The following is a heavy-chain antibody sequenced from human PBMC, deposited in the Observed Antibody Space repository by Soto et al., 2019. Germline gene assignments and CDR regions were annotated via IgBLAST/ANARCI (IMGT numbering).Heavy chain of an antibody. CDR1: GYTFTSYY. J-gene: IGHJ3*02. Sequence: ASVKVSCKASGYTFTSYYMYWVRQAPGQGLEWMGIINPSGGSTSYAQKFQGRVTMTRDTSTSTVYMELSSLRSEDTAVYYCARGGYYYDSSGSHDAFDIWGQGTMVTVSS. CDR3: ARGGYYYDSSGSHDAFDI. V-gene: IGHV1-46*01. D-gene: IGHD3-22*01. CDR2: INPSGGST.